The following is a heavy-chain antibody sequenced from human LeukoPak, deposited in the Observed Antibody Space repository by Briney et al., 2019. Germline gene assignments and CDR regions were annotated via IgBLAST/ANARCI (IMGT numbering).Heavy chain of an antibody. Sequence: NPSETLSLTCAVYGGSFSGYYWSWIRQPPGKGLEWIGEINHSGSTNYNPSLKSRVTISVDTSKNQFSLKLSSVTAADTAVYYCARAPAPYSSGWYYWGQGTLVPVSP. J-gene: IGHJ4*02. CDR2: INHSGST. CDR1: GGSFSGYY. CDR3: ARAPAPYSSGWYY. D-gene: IGHD6-19*01. V-gene: IGHV4-34*01.